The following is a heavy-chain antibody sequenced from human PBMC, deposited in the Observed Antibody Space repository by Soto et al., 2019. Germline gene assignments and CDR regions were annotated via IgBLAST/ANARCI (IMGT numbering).Heavy chain of an antibody. V-gene: IGHV3-23*01. CDR2: ISGSDGKT. CDR1: GFSFGSYA. Sequence: GSLRLSCTASGFSFGSYALSWVRQAPGKGLEWVSTISGSDGKTFYADSVKGRFSISRDTSQSTLYLQMNSLRADDTAIYYCARWSYLDYWGQGTRVTVSS. J-gene: IGHJ4*02. CDR3: ARWSYLDY. D-gene: IGHD3-3*01.